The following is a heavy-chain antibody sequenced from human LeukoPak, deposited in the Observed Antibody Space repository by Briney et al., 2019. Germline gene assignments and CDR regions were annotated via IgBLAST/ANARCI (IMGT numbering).Heavy chain of an antibody. CDR2: MNPNSGNT. D-gene: IGHD6-19*01. J-gene: IGHJ6*03. V-gene: IGHV1-8*03. CDR3: ARGVLKRRAIAVAWYDGHYYYYMDV. CDR1: GYTFTSYD. Sequence: EASVKVSCKASGYTFTSYDINWVRQATGQGLEWMGWMNPNSGNTGYAQKFQGRVTITRNTSISTAYMELSSLRSEDTAVYYCARGVLKRRAIAVAWYDGHYYYYMDVWGKGTTVTVSS.